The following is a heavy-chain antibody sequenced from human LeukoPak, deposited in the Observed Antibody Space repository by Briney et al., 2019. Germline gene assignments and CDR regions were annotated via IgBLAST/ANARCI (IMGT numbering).Heavy chain of an antibody. CDR3: AKVRFTISMIVVGLGDAFDI. CDR2: IYSGGNT. D-gene: IGHD3-22*01. V-gene: IGHV3-66*01. J-gene: IGHJ3*02. Sequence: GGSLRLSCAASGITVSSNDMSWVRQAPGKGLEWVSVIYSGGNTYYADSVKGRFTISRDNSKNTLYLQMNSLRAEDTAIYYCAKVRFTISMIVVGLGDAFDIWGQGTMVTVSS. CDR1: GITVSSND.